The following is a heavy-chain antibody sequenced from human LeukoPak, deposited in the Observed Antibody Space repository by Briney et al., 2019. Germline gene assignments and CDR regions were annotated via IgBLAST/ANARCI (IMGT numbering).Heavy chain of an antibody. Sequence: PSETLSLTCAVSGYYIRSGYLWGWIRQPPRKGLEWLGSIYYSGTTYYNPSLKSRVTLSVDTSKNHFSLKLSSVTAADTAVYYCASANFSPFYDFWSGYNGFSKWFDPWGQGTPVTVSS. V-gene: IGHV4-38-2*01. D-gene: IGHD3-3*01. CDR3: ASANFSPFYDFWSGYNGFSKWFDP. J-gene: IGHJ5*02. CDR2: IYYSGTT. CDR1: GYYIRSGYL.